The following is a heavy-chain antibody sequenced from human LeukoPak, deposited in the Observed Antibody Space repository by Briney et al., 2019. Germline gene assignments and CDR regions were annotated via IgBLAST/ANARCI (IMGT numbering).Heavy chain of an antibody. V-gene: IGHV1-69*05. CDR1: GGTFSSYA. J-gene: IGHJ3*02. CDR3: ARGPRLDAFDI. CDR2: IIPIFGTA. Sequence: WASVKVSCEASGGTFSSYAISWVRQAPGQGLEWMGGIIPIFGTANYAQKFQGRVTITTDESTSTAYMELSSLRSEDTAVYYRARGPRLDAFDIWGQGTMVTVSS.